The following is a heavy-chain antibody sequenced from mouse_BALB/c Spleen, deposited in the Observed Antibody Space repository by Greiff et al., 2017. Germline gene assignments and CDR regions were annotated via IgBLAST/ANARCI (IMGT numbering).Heavy chain of an antibody. V-gene: IGHV5-6-5*01. Sequence: EVKVEESGGGLVKPGGSLKLSCAASGFTFSSYAMSWVRQTPEKRLEWVASISSGGSTYYPDSVKGRFTISRDNARNILYLQMSSLRSEDTAMYYCARIYYGYDWFAYWGQGTLVTVSA. CDR2: ISSGGST. CDR1: GFTFSSYA. D-gene: IGHD2-2*01. CDR3: ARIYYGYDWFAY. J-gene: IGHJ3*01.